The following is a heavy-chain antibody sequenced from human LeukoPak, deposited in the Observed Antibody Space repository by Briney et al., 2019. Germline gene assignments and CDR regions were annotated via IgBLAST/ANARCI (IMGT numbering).Heavy chain of an antibody. D-gene: IGHD2-2*01. CDR1: GFTFSDYY. CDR2: ISSSGSTI. CDR3: ARLYCSSTSCYLSNGMDV. V-gene: IGHV3-11*01. Sequence: AGGSLRLSCAASGFTFSDYYMSWIRQAPGKGLEWVLYISSSGSTIYYADSVRGRFTISRDNAKNSLYLQMNSLRAEDTAVYYCARLYCSSTSCYLSNGMDVWGQGTTVTVSS. J-gene: IGHJ6*02.